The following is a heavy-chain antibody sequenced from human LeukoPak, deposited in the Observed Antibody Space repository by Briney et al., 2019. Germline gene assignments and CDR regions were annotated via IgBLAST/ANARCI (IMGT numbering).Heavy chain of an antibody. CDR3: ARAAGSSSTEYYFDD. D-gene: IGHD6-6*01. CDR2: INWNGGST. Sequence: GGSLRLSCAASGFTFDDYGMSWVRQAPGKGLEWVSGINWNGGSTGYADSVKGRFTICRDNATNSLYLQMNSLRAEDTALYYCARAAGSSSTEYYFDDWGQGTLVTVSS. J-gene: IGHJ4*02. V-gene: IGHV3-20*04. CDR1: GFTFDDYG.